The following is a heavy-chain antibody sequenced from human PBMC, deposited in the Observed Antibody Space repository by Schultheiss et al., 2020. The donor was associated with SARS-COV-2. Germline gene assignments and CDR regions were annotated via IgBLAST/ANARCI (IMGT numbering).Heavy chain of an antibody. CDR1: GGSFSGYY. D-gene: IGHD3-3*01. CDR2: INHSGST. J-gene: IGHJ4*02. CDR3: ARHKVERLLCD. Sequence: SETLSLTCAVYGGSFSGYYWSWIRQPPGKGLEWIGEINHSGSTNYNPSLKSRVTISVDTSKNQFSLKLSSVTAADTAVYYCARHKVERLLCDWGQGTLVTVSS. V-gene: IGHV4-34*01.